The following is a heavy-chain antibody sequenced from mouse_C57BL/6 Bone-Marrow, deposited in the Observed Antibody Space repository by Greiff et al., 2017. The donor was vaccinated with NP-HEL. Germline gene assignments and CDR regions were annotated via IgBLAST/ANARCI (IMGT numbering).Heavy chain of an antibody. V-gene: IGHV1-19*01. Sequence: DVKLQQSGPVLVKPGASVKMSCKASGYTFTDYYMNWVKQSHGKSLEWIGVINPYNGGTSYNQKFKGKATLTVDKSSSTAYMELNSLTSEDSAVYYCARTLYYFDYWGQGTTLTVSS. J-gene: IGHJ2*01. D-gene: IGHD6-1*01. CDR1: GYTFTDYY. CDR2: INPYNGGT. CDR3: ARTLYYFDY.